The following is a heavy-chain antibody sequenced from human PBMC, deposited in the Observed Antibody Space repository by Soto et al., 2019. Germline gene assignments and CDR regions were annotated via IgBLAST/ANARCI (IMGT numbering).Heavy chain of an antibody. Sequence: PVESLRLSCAASGFTFRSYAMSWVRQAPGKGLEWVSAISGSGGSTYYADSVKGPFTISRDNSKKKLYLQMNSMRAQDTAVYYCAKLYSGYVRLLYYFEYWGQGTVVT. D-gene: IGHD5-12*01. J-gene: IGHJ4*02. CDR2: ISGSGGST. V-gene: IGHV3-23*01. CDR3: AKLYSGYVRLLYYFEY. CDR1: GFTFRSYA.